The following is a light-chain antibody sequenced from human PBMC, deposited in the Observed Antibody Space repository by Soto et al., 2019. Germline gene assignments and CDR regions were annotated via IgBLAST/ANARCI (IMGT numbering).Light chain of an antibody. V-gene: IGLV2-11*01. CDR3: CSYAGSYTWV. J-gene: IGLJ3*02. CDR2: AVN. Sequence: QSALTQPRSVSGSPGQSVTMSCTGTSSDVGDYNYVSWYQQHPGKAPKLLLYAVNMRPSGVPDRFSGSKSGNTASLTISGLQAEDEADYSCCSYAGSYTWVFGGGTKLTVL. CDR1: SSDVGDYNY.